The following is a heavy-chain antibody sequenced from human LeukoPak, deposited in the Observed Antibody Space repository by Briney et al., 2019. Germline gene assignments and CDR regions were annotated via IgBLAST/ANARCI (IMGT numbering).Heavy chain of an antibody. CDR1: GGTFSSYA. CDR2: IIPIFGTA. D-gene: IGHD3-10*01. V-gene: IGHV1-69*13. CDR3: ASKSRINFHPGPYYYGMDV. J-gene: IGHJ6*02. Sequence: GASVKVSCKASGGTFSSYAISWVRLAPGQGLEWMGGIIPIFGTANYAQKFQGRVTITADESTSTAYMELSSLRSEDTAVYYCASKSRINFHPGPYYYGMDVWGQGTTVTVSS.